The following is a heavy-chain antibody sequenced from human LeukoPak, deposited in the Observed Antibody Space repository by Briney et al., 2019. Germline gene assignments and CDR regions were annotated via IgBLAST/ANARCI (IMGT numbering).Heavy chain of an antibody. D-gene: IGHD3-9*01. J-gene: IGHJ5*02. Sequence: GGSLRLSCAASGFTVSSNYMSWVRQAPGKGLEWVSVIYSGGSTYYADSVKGRFTISRDNSKNTLYLQMNSLRAEDTAVYYCARLTGYSSESWFDPWGQGTLVTVSS. CDR3: ARLTGYSSESWFDP. V-gene: IGHV3-53*01. CDR2: IYSGGST. CDR1: GFTVSSNY.